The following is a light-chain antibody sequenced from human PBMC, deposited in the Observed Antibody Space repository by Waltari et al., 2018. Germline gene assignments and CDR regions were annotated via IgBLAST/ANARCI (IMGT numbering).Light chain of an antibody. Sequence: DIVLTQSPGTLYLSPGEGATRSCRASQSVGRTLAWYQQKPGQAPRLLIYGTSSRATDIPDRFSGSGSGTDFSLTINRLEPEDFAVYYCQHYVRLPATFGQGTKVEIK. CDR3: QHYVRLPAT. CDR2: GTS. J-gene: IGKJ1*01. V-gene: IGKV3-20*01. CDR1: QSVGRT.